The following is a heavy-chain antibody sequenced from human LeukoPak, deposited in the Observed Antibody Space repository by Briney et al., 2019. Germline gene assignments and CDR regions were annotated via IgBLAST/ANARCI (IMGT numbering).Heavy chain of an antibody. Sequence: ASVKVSCKASGYTFTGYYMHWVRQAPGQGLEWMGWISAYNGNTNYAQKLQGRVTMTTDTSTSTAYMELRSLRSDDTAVYYCARDPVQKYSSGPGWFDPWGQGTLVTVSS. D-gene: IGHD6-19*01. J-gene: IGHJ5*02. CDR3: ARDPVQKYSSGPGWFDP. CDR1: GYTFTGYY. V-gene: IGHV1-18*04. CDR2: ISAYNGNT.